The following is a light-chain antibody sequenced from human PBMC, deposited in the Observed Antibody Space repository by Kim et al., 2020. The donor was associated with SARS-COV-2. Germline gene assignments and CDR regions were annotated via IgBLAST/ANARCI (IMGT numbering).Light chain of an antibody. CDR2: QDS. V-gene: IGLV3-1*01. Sequence: SYELTQPPSVSVSPGQTASITCSGDKLGDKYACWYQQKPGQSPVLVIYQDSKRPSGIPERFSGSNSGNTATLTISGTQAMDEADYYCQAWDTGIAFVFGT. CDR1: KLGDKY. J-gene: IGLJ1*01. CDR3: QAWDTGIAFV.